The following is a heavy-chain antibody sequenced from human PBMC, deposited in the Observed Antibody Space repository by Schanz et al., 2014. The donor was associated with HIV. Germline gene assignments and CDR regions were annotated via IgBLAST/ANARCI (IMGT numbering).Heavy chain of an antibody. D-gene: IGHD6-19*01. V-gene: IGHV3-23*04. CDR2: MRGSDDST. J-gene: IGHJ4*02. CDR1: GVTFSTYA. Sequence: EVQLVESGGTLVEPGGSLRLSCAASGVTFSTYAMTWVRQAPGKGLEWVSGMRGSDDSTFYADSVKGRFTISRDNSKNTLYVQMNSLRAEDTAIYYCAKTSYGWYFDYWGQGTLVTVSS. CDR3: AKTSYGWYFDY.